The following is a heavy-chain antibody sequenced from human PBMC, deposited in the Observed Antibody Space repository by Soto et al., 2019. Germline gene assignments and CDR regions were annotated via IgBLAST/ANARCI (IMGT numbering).Heavy chain of an antibody. V-gene: IGHV3-23*01. J-gene: IGHJ4*02. CDR2: IIETGGIT. CDR3: AKSPIKNMAARRDLELFDY. CDR1: GFTFSNYA. D-gene: IGHD6-6*01. Sequence: EVQLLDSGGDLVQPGGSLRLSCAASGFTFSNYAMSWVRQAPGKGLEWVSSIIETGGITNYADSVKGRFTISRDNSKNTLYLHMSSLRAEDTAVYFCAKSPIKNMAARRDLELFDYWGQGTLVTVSS.